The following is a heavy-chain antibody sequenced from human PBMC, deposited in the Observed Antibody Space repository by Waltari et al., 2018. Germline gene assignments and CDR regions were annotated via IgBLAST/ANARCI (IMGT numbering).Heavy chain of an antibody. Sequence: QVQLQESGPGLVKPSETLSLTCTVSGGSISSYYWSWIRQPPGKGLEWIGYIYYSGSTNYNPALKSRVTISVDTSKNQFSLKLSSVTAADTAVYYCARDRADIVVVVAATRLNWFDPWGQGTLVTVSS. CDR2: IYYSGST. CDR1: GGSISSYY. V-gene: IGHV4-59*01. J-gene: IGHJ5*02. D-gene: IGHD2-15*01. CDR3: ARDRADIVVVVAATRLNWFDP.